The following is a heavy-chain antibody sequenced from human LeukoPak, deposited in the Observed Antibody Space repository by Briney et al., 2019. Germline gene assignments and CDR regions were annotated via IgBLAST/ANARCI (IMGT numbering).Heavy chain of an antibody. CDR2: ISWNSGSI. Sequence: GGSLRLSCAASGFTFDDYAMHWVRQAPGEGLEWVSGISWNSGSIGYADSVKGRFTTSRDNAKNSLYLQMNSLRAEDMALYYCAKGGGRGDYFDYWGQGTLVTVSS. CDR1: GFTFDDYA. V-gene: IGHV3-9*03. D-gene: IGHD3-10*01. J-gene: IGHJ4*02. CDR3: AKGGGRGDYFDY.